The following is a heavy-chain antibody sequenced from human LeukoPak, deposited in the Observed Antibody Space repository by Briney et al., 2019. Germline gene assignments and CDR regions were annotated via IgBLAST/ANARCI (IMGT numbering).Heavy chain of an antibody. J-gene: IGHJ6*03. V-gene: IGHV3-30*04. Sequence: GGSLRLSCAASGFTFSSYAMHWVRQAPGKGLEWVAVISYDGSNKYYADSVKGRFTISRDNSKNTLYLQMNSLRAEDTAVYYCAKDSAFYYIDVWGRGTTVIISS. D-gene: IGHD3-10*01. CDR2: ISYDGSNK. CDR3: AKDSAFYYIDV. CDR1: GFTFSSYA.